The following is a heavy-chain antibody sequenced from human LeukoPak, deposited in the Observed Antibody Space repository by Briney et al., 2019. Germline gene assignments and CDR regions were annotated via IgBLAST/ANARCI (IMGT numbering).Heavy chain of an antibody. Sequence: SETLSLTCTVSGYSISSGYYWGWIRQPPGKGLEWIGSIYHSGSTYSNPSLKSRVTISVDTSKNQFSLNLSSVTAAHTAVYYCARVDWLANYYYYMDVWGKGTTVTVSS. CDR2: IYHSGST. D-gene: IGHD2-21*01. CDR3: ARVDWLANYYYYMDV. CDR1: GYSISSGYY. V-gene: IGHV4-38-2*02. J-gene: IGHJ6*03.